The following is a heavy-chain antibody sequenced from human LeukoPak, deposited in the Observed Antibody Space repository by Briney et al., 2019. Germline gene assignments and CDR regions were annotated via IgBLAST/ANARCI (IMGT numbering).Heavy chain of an antibody. J-gene: IGHJ4*02. D-gene: IGHD2-2*01. Sequence: GESLKISCKGSGYSFTSYWIGWVRQMPGKGLEWMGIIYPGDSDTRYSPSFQGQVTISADKSISTAYLQWSSLKASDTAMYYCARSGTPGDIVVVPAAMGFDYWVQGTLVTVSS. V-gene: IGHV5-51*01. CDR3: ARSGTPGDIVVVPAAMGFDY. CDR1: GYSFTSYW. CDR2: IYPGDSDT.